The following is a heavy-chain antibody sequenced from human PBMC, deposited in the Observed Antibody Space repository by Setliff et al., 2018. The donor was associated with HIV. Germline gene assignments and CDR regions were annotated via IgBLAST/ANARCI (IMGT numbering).Heavy chain of an antibody. V-gene: IGHV1-3*01. CDR3: ARSKGHLYYDDDTGYVLRAFDI. J-gene: IGHJ3*02. Sequence: ASVKVSCKASGYSFNDYAMHWVRQAPGQRLEWMGWINVDTANTKYSQKFQERVTITRDTTANTVYMELSSLRSEDTAVYCCARSKGHLYYDDDTGYVLRAFDIWGQGTMVTVSS. CDR2: INVDTANT. CDR1: GYSFNDYA. D-gene: IGHD3-22*01.